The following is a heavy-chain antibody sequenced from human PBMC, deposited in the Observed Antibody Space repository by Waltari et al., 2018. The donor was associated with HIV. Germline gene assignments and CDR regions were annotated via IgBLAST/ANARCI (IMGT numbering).Heavy chain of an antibody. CDR1: DGSIGTNF. CDR2: VFYLWTN. Sequence: QVQLLASGPGLVTPSETLSLMCPVSDGSIGTNFWSWIRQPPGKGLEWSGYVFYLWTNNYNPSLKSRVTISVDTSKNQFSLNLRAVTAADTAVYYCASSRVAAGLDSWGQGTQVTVSS. D-gene: IGHD1-26*01. CDR3: ASSRVAAGLDS. J-gene: IGHJ4*02. V-gene: IGHV4-59*01.